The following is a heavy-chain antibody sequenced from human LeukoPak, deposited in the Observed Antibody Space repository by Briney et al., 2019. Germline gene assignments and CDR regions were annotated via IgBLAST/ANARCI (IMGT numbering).Heavy chain of an antibody. V-gene: IGHV1-69*13. CDR1: GGTFISYA. D-gene: IGHD5-24*01. J-gene: IGHJ4*02. CDR3: ASPGRDGYPFGFDY. CDR2: IIPIFGTA. Sequence: SVKVSCKASGGTFISYAISWVRQAPGQGLEWMGGIIPIFGTANYAQKFQGRVTITADESTSTAYMELSSLRSEDTAVYYCASPGRDGYPFGFDYWGQGTLVTVSS.